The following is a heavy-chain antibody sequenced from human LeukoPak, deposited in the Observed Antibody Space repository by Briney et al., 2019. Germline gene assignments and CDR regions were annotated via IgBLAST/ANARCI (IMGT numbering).Heavy chain of an antibody. J-gene: IGHJ4*02. CDR3: ARGYFDSRGYSNPFDY. D-gene: IGHD3-22*01. CDR2: IYHTGST. V-gene: IGHV4-59*13. CDR1: GASISSSY. Sequence: SETLSLTCTVSGASISSSYWSWIRQSPGKGLEGIGYIYHTGSTNYNPSLESRVTISVERSKNQFSLKLSSVTAADTAVYYCARGYFDSRGYSNPFDYWGQGALVTVSS.